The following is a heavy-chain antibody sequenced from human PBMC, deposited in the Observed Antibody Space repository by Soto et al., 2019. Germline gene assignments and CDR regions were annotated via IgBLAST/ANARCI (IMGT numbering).Heavy chain of an antibody. D-gene: IGHD2-15*01. J-gene: IGHJ6*02. CDR3: ARGDREDILVVVGARPGEYGTDI. V-gene: IGHV3-30-3*01. Sequence: QVQLVESGGGVVQPGGSLRLSCAASGFTFRNHAMHWVRQAPGKGLECLAVIAHDGSNAFDRDSVKGRFTVSRDNSKNTLYLYMHSLRSEDTGVYYCARGDREDILVVVGARPGEYGTDIWGQGTTVIVSS. CDR1: GFTFRNHA. CDR2: IAHDGSNA.